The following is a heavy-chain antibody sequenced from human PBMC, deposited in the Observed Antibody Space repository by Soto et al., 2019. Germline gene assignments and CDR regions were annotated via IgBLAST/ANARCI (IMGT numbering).Heavy chain of an antibody. CDR2: INPKSGGT. D-gene: IGHD1-26*01. J-gene: IGHJ4*02. Sequence: ASVKVSCKASGYTFTVYYMHWVRQAPGQGLEWMGWINPKSGGTMYPQKFQGRVTMTWDTSISTAYMALTRLRSDDTAVYYCARDLAKGGGSAGFDYWGQGTMVTVSS. CDR1: GYTFTVYY. CDR3: ARDLAKGGGSAGFDY. V-gene: IGHV1-2*02.